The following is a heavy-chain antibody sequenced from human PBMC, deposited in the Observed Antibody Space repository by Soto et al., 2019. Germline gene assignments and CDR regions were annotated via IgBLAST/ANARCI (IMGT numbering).Heavy chain of an antibody. J-gene: IGHJ4*02. Sequence: GGSVEVSCKASGYPFTSYYMHLVRQAPGQGLEWMGIINPSGGSTSYAQKFQGRVTMTRDTSTSTVYVELSSLRSEDTAVYYCARRAETYYYDSSGYSDYFDYWGQGTMVTGSS. D-gene: IGHD3-22*01. CDR3: ARRAETYYYDSSGYSDYFDY. CDR2: INPSGGST. CDR1: GYPFTSYY. V-gene: IGHV1-46*01.